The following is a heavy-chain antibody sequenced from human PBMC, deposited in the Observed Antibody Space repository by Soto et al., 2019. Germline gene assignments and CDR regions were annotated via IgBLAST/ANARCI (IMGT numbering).Heavy chain of an antibody. Sequence: SETPSLTCTVSGGSISYTTSYWGWIRQPPGKGLEWIGSIFYNGNTYYNPSLKSRVTMSVDTSRDQFSLKLSSVTAADTAVYYCARQVVRGGNYYYFYMDVWAKGTTVTVSS. J-gene: IGHJ6*03. V-gene: IGHV4-39*01. CDR1: GGSISYTTSY. CDR2: IFYNGNT. CDR3: ARQVVRGGNYYYFYMDV. D-gene: IGHD3-10*01.